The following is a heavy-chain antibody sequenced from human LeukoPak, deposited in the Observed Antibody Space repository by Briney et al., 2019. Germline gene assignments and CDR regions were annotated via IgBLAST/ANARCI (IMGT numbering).Heavy chain of an antibody. CDR2: INTDGSST. CDR1: GFTFSSYW. J-gene: IGHJ4*02. Sequence: GGSLRLSCAASGFTFSSYWMHWVRQAPGKGLVWVSRINTDGSSTSYADSVKGRFTISRDNAKNTLYLQMNSLRAEDTAVYYCARGTYYYDSRGSWSYWRQGTLVTVSS. V-gene: IGHV3-74*01. D-gene: IGHD3-22*01. CDR3: ARGTYYYDSRGSWSY.